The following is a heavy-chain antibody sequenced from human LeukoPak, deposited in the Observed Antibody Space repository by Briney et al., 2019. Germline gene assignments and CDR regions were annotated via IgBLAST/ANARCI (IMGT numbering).Heavy chain of an antibody. Sequence: PGGSLRLSCAASGSTFSNAWMSWVRQAPGKGLEWVAVISYDGSNKYYADSVKGRFTISRDNSKNTLYLQMNSLRAEDTAVYYCAKSMDTAMAHWGQGTLVTVSS. V-gene: IGHV3-30*18. J-gene: IGHJ4*02. D-gene: IGHD5-18*01. CDR2: ISYDGSNK. CDR1: GSTFSNAW. CDR3: AKSMDTAMAH.